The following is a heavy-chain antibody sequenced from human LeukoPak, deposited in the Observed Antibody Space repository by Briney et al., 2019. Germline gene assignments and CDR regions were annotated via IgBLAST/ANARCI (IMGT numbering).Heavy chain of an antibody. CDR2: FSVSGST. V-gene: IGHV4-4*07. D-gene: IGHD3-9*01. Sequence: PSETLSLTCVVSCDSISNCYWNWIRQPARKGLEWIGRFSVSGSTNYSPSLKSRVTISIDTSKNHFSLRLNSVTAADTAVYYCTRGVWSTGLNYWGQGALATVSS. CDR1: CDSISNCY. J-gene: IGHJ4*02. CDR3: TRGVWSTGLNY.